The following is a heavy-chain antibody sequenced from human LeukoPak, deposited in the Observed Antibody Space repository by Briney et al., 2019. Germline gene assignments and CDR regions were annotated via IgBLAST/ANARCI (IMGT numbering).Heavy chain of an antibody. V-gene: IGHV5-51*01. J-gene: IGHJ2*01. CDR3: ARPRMYGGNSQWYFDL. CDR1: GYTFSTYW. D-gene: IGHD4-23*01. CDR2: IYPRDSDT. Sequence: GESLKISCKGSGYTFSTYWIGWVRQMPGKGLEWMGIIYPRDSDTRYSPSFQGQVTISADKSISTAYLQWNSLKASDTAMYYCARPRMYGGNSQWYFDLWGRGTLVTVSS.